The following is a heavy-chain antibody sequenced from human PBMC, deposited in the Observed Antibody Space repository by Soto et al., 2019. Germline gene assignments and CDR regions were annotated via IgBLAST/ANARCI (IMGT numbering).Heavy chain of an antibody. CDR1: GGTFSSYA. V-gene: IGHV1-69*01. CDR2: IIPILDTA. CDR3: ASRAYCSSTSCYTGGYYGMDV. J-gene: IGHJ6*02. D-gene: IGHD2-2*02. Sequence: QVQLVQSGAEVKKPGSSVKVSCKASGGTFSSYAISWVRQAPGQGLELLGGIIPILDTANYAQKFQCRVTITADESTSTAYMELSRLRSEDTAVYYCASRAYCSSTSCYTGGYYGMDVWGQGTTVTVSS.